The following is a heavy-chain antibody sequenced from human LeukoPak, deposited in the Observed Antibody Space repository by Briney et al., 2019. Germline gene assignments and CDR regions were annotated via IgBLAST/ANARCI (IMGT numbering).Heavy chain of an antibody. CDR2: INHSGST. J-gene: IGHJ6*03. CDR3: ARRVTMVRGVLSPYYYYYMDV. Sequence: SETLSLTCAVYGGSFSGYYWSWIRQPPGKGLEWIGEINHSGSTNYNPSLKSRVTISVDTSKNQFSLKLSSVTAADTAVYYCARRVTMVRGVLSPYYYYYMDVWGKGTTVTISS. CDR1: GGSFSGYY. D-gene: IGHD3-10*01. V-gene: IGHV4-34*01.